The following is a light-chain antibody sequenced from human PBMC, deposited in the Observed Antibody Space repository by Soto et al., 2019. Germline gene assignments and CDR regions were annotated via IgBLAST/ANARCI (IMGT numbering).Light chain of an antibody. CDR2: GNN. CDR3: QSYDGSLRGVV. J-gene: IGLJ2*01. V-gene: IGLV1-40*01. Sequence: QSVLTQPPSVSGAPGQRVTIPCTGTSSNIGAGFDVHWYQHLPGTAPKLLIYGNNHRPSGVPDRFSGSKSGTSASLAITGLQAEDEAAYYCQSYDGSLRGVVFGGGTKLTVL. CDR1: SSNIGAGFD.